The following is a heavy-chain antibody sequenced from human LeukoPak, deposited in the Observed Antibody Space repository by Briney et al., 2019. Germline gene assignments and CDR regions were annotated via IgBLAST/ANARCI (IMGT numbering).Heavy chain of an antibody. CDR1: GGTFSSYA. J-gene: IGHJ2*01. V-gene: IGHV1-69*04. CDR3: PRDTELGGYWYFDL. D-gene: IGHD3-16*01. Sequence: ASVKVSCKASGGTFSSYAISWVRQAPGQGLEWMGRIIPILGIANYAQKFQGRVTITADKSTSTAYMELSSLRSEDTAVYYCPRDTELGGYWYFDLWGRGTLVTVSS. CDR2: IIPILGIA.